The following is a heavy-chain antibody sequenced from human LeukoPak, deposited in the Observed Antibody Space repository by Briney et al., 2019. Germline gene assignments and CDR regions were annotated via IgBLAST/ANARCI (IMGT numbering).Heavy chain of an antibody. CDR2: INPNSSGT. Sequence: GASVKVSCKASGYTFTGYYMHWVRQAPGQGLEWMGWINPNSSGTNYAQKFQGRVTMTRDTSISTAYMELSRLRSDDTAVYYCAREGPDCSSTSCLDYWGQGTLVTVSS. CDR3: AREGPDCSSTSCLDY. V-gene: IGHV1-2*02. J-gene: IGHJ4*02. D-gene: IGHD2-2*01. CDR1: GYTFTGYY.